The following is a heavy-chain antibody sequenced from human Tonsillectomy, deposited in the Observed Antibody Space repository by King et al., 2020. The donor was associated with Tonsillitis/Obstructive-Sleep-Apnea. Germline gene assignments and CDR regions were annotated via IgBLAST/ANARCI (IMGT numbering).Heavy chain of an antibody. CDR3: ARKSRSGWFPNYFYMDV. J-gene: IGHJ6*03. Sequence: EVQLVQSGAEVKKPGDSLKISCKGSGYSFTSYWIGWVRQMPGRGLEWMGIIYPANSDTRYSPSFEGQVTVSADKSTSTAYLQWSSLKASDTAIYYCARKSRSGWFPNYFYMDVWGKGTTVTVSS. CDR2: IYPANSDT. V-gene: IGHV5-51*01. D-gene: IGHD6-13*01. CDR1: GYSFTSYW.